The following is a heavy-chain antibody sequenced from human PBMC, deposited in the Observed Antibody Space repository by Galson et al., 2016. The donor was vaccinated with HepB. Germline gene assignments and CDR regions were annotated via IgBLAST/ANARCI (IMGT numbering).Heavy chain of an antibody. Sequence: SLRLSCAASRLTCSSNYMSRVRQAPGKGLEWVSVIYSGGGTYYADSVQGRFTISRDNSKNTVFLEMNSLRAEDTAVYYCGTESYLKGHSIVVAAPSQTWGRGTLVTVSS. D-gene: IGHD2-15*01. CDR3: GTESYLKGHSIVVAAPSQT. J-gene: IGHJ5*02. CDR1: RLTCSSNY. V-gene: IGHV3-53*01. CDR2: IYSGGGT.